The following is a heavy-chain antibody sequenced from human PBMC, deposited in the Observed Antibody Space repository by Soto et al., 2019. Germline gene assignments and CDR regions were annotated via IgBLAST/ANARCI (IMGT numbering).Heavy chain of an antibody. CDR2: INAGNGNT. Sequence: ASVKVSCKASGYTFTSYAMHWVRQAPGQRLEWMGWINAGNGNTKYSQKFQGRVTITRDTSASTAYMELRSLRSDDTAVYYCARFPEGSSGWYGTPPSADYWGQGTLVTVSS. J-gene: IGHJ4*02. CDR1: GYTFTSYA. V-gene: IGHV1-3*01. D-gene: IGHD6-19*01. CDR3: ARFPEGSSGWYGTPPSADY.